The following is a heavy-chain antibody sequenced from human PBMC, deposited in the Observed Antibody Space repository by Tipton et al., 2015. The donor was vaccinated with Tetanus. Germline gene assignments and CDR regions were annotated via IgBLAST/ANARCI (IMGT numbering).Heavy chain of an antibody. D-gene: IGHD2-21*01. CDR1: GASINAGGYL. CDR2: IYYYTERT. CDR3: ARSIPAGPVWPYEH. J-gene: IGHJ4*02. Sequence: TLSLTCNVSGASINAGGYLWTWVRQHPGKGLEWIGNIYYYTERTSHTPSLDSRVSISVDTFKNQISLRLTSVTAADTAVYYCARSIPAGPVWPYEHWGQGTLVTVSS. V-gene: IGHV4-31*03.